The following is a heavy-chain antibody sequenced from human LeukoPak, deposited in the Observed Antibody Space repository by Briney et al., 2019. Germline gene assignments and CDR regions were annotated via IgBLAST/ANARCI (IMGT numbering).Heavy chain of an antibody. D-gene: IGHD3-22*01. CDR2: ISSSGSTI. Sequence: PGGSLRLSCAASGFTFSSYEMNWVRQAPGKGLEWVSYISSSGSTIYYADSVKGRFTISRDNSKNTLYLQMNSLRAEDTAVYYCARDPDYYDSSGYYFDPWGQGTLVTVSS. J-gene: IGHJ5*02. V-gene: IGHV3-48*03. CDR1: GFTFSSYE. CDR3: ARDPDYYDSSGYYFDP.